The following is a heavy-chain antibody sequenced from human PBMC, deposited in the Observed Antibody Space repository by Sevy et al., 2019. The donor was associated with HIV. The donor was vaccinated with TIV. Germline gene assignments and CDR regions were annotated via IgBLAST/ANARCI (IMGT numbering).Heavy chain of an antibody. D-gene: IGHD6-13*01. V-gene: IGHV3-7*01. CDR2: IKQDGSVK. CDR1: GFTLNSYW. Sequence: GYLRLSCVASGFTLNSYWMSWVRQAPGKGLEWVANIKQDGSVKYYVNSVKGRFTISRDNARNLLYLQMNSLRVEDTALYYCVRAIAADGSFWGQGTLVTVSS. J-gene: IGHJ4*02. CDR3: VRAIAADGSF.